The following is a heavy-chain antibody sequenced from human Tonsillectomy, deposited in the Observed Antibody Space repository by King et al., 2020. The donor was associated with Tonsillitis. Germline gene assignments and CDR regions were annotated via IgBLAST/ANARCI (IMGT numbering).Heavy chain of an antibody. CDR3: ARDPIVGATTFDY. D-gene: IGHD1-26*01. J-gene: IGHJ4*02. CDR1: GYTFTNYY. Sequence: QLVQSGAEVKKPGASGKVSCKASGYTFTNYYIHWVRQAPGLGLEWIGIINPSGGTTIYAQKFQGRVTMTRDTSTSTVYMELSSLRSEDTAVYYCARDPIVGATTFDYWGQGTLVTVSS. CDR2: INPSGGTT. V-gene: IGHV1-46*01.